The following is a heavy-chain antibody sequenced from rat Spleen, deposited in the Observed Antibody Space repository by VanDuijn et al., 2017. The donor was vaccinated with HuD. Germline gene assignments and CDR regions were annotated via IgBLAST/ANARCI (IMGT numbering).Heavy chain of an antibody. V-gene: IGHV2-43*01. J-gene: IGHJ4*01. Sequence: QVQLKESGPGLVQPSQTLSLTCTVSGFSLTNHHVTWVRQPPGKGLEWVGVIWTGGNTAYSSLLKSRLSITRDTSKSQVFLKMNSLQTEDTATYYCVRAGYYVMDVWGQGVSVTVSS. CDR1: GFSLTNHH. CDR2: IWTGGNT. CDR3: VRAGYYVMDV. D-gene: IGHD1-4*01.